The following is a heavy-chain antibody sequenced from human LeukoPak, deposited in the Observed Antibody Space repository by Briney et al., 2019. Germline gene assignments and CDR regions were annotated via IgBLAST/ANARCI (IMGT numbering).Heavy chain of an antibody. CDR2: INHSGST. CDR1: GGSFSDYY. J-gene: IGHJ3*02. CDR3: ARLCVVLRYFDWLPLSDSFDI. D-gene: IGHD3-9*01. V-gene: IGHV4-34*01. Sequence: SETLSLTCAVYGGSFSDYYWSWLRQPPGKGLEWIGEINHSGSTNYNPSLKSRVTISVDTSKNQFSLKLSSVTAADTAVYYCARLCVVLRYFDWLPLSDSFDIWGQGTMVTVSS.